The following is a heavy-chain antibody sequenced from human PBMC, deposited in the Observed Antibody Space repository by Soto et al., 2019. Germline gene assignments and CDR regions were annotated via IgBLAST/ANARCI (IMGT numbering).Heavy chain of an antibody. V-gene: IGHV4-34*01. CDR3: ARTARRITMARSQNWFDP. CDR2: INHSGST. Sequence: PSETLSLTCAVYGGSFSGYYWSWIRQPPGKGLEWIGEINHSGSTNYNPSLKSRVTISVDTSKNQFSLKLSSVTAADTAVYYCARTARRITMARSQNWFDPWGQGTLVTVSS. CDR1: GGSFSGYY. D-gene: IGHD3-10*01. J-gene: IGHJ5*02.